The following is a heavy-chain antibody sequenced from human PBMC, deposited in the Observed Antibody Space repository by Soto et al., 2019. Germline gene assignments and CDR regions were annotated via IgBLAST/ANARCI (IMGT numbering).Heavy chain of an antibody. J-gene: IGHJ4*02. CDR1: GFTFSGYS. CDR2: ISTSSNNM. D-gene: IGHD1-1*01. Sequence: EVQLVESGGVLVKPGGSLRLSCAGSGFTFSGYSMNWVRQAPGKGLEWVSSISTSSNNMYYADSVKGRFTMSRDNAKNPLYLQMHSLRVEETAVYYCARDLASATGTFDYWGQGTLVTVSS. CDR3: ARDLASATGTFDY. V-gene: IGHV3-21*01.